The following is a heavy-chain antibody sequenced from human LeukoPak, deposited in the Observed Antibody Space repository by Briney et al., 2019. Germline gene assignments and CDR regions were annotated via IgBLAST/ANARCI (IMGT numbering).Heavy chain of an antibody. V-gene: IGHV4-31*03. CDR3: ASYQSSVRGAFDI. CDR2: IYHSGST. J-gene: IGHJ3*02. Sequence: SETLSLTCTVSGGSINSGGYYWSWIRLHPGKGLEWIGHIYHSGSTYYNPSLKSRVSMSVDTSKSHFSLKLSSVTAADTAVYYCASYQSSVRGAFDIWGQGTMVIVSS. D-gene: IGHD3-22*01. CDR1: GGSINSGGYY.